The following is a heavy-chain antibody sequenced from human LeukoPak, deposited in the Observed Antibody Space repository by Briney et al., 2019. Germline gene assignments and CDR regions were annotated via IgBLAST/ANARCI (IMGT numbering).Heavy chain of an antibody. CDR2: INHSGST. CDR3: ARHGIAVDAFDI. V-gene: IGHV4-39*01. J-gene: IGHJ3*02. Sequence: KPSETLSLTCTVSGGSNSRISYYWGCIRQPPGKGLEWIGEINHSGSTNYNPSLKSRVTISVDTSKNQFSLKLSSVTAADTAVYYCARHGIAVDAFDIWGQGTMVTVSS. D-gene: IGHD6-13*01. CDR1: GGSNSRISYY.